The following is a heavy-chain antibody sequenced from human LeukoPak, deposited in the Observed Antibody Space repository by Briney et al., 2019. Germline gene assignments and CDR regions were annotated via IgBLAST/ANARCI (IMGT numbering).Heavy chain of an antibody. CDR1: GGSISSSSYY. V-gene: IGHV4-39*01. J-gene: IGHJ6*03. CDR2: IYYSGST. Sequence: SETLSLTCTVSGGSISSSSYYWGWIRQPPGKGLEWLGSIYYSGSTYYNPSLKSRVTISVDTSKNQFSLKLSSVTAADTAVYYCARAVAGRDNYYYYMDVWGKGTTVTISS. CDR3: ARAVAGRDNYYYYMDV. D-gene: IGHD6-19*01.